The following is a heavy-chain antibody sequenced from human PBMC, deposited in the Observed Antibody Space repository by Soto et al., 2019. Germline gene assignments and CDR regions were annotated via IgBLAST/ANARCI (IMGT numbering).Heavy chain of an antibody. CDR1: GGTFSSYT. J-gene: IGHJ4*02. D-gene: IGHD1-1*01. V-gene: IGHV1-69*02. Sequence: QVQLVQSGAEVKKPGSSVKVSCKASGGTFSSYTISWVRQAHGQGLEWMGRIIPILGIANYAQKFQGRVTITADKSTSTAYMELSRLRSEDTAVDYCARCTTGPTPLEYWGQGTLVTVSS. CDR3: ARCTTGPTPLEY. CDR2: IIPILGIA.